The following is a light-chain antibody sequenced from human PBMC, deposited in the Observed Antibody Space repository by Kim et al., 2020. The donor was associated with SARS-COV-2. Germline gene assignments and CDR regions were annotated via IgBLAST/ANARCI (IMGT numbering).Light chain of an antibody. CDR2: KDS. J-gene: IGLJ2*01. CDR1: ALPKQY. V-gene: IGLV3-25*03. Sequence: SYELTQPPSVSVSPGQTARITCSGDALPKQYAYWYQQKPGQAPVLVIYKDSERPSGIPDRFPGSSSGTTVTLTISGVQAEDEADYYCQSADSSGTYVVFG. CDR3: QSADSSGTYVV.